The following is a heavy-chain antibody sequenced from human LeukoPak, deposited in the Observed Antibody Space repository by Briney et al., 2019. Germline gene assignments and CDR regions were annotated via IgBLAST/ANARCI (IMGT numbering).Heavy chain of an antibody. V-gene: IGHV3-48*01. CDR2: ISSSSSNI. Sequence: GGSLRLSCAASGFSIGYYSMNWVRQAPGKGLDWVSYISSSSSNIYYADSVKGRFTISRDNAKNSLYLQMNSLRVEDTAVYYCARGLRFLEDRGRPWGQGTLVTVSS. D-gene: IGHD3-3*01. CDR3: ARGLRFLEDRGRP. J-gene: IGHJ5*02. CDR1: GFSIGYYS.